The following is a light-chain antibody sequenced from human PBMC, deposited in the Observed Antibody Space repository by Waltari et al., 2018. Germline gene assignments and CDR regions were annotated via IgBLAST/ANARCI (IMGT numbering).Light chain of an antibody. J-gene: IGKJ4*01. CDR2: GAS. CDR3: QQYDISPLT. V-gene: IGKV3-20*01. Sequence: DIVLTQSPGTLSLSPGEGATLPCRTSQPIRTTYLAWYQQKPGQAPTLLIYGASSRATGVPDRFTGSGSGTDFSLTISSLEPEDFATYYCQQYDISPLTFGGGTKVEIK. CDR1: QPIRTTY.